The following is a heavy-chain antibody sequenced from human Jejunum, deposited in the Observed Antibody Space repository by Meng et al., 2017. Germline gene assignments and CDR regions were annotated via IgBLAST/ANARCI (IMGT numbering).Heavy chain of an antibody. Sequence: QVKLVRPGSELKRPGASVKVSCKSSGYTFKNYAINWVRQAPGQGLQWMGRINTNTGKPTYAQDFTGRFVFSLDTSVTTAYLEISSLEAEDTATYYCARDMYSYGYYDYWGQGTLVTVSS. J-gene: IGHJ4*02. V-gene: IGHV7-4-1*02. CDR3: ARDMYSYGYYDY. CDR2: INTNTGKP. CDR1: GYTFKNYA. D-gene: IGHD5-18*01.